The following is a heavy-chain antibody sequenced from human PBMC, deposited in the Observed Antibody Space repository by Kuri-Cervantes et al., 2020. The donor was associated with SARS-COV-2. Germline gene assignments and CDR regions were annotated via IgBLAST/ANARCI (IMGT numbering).Heavy chain of an antibody. J-gene: IGHJ6*02. D-gene: IGHD3-3*01. CDR1: GFTFSSYS. V-gene: IGHV3-48*01. CDR2: ISSSSSTI. Sequence: GESLKISCAASGFTFSSYSMNWVRQAPGKGLEWVSYISSSSSTIYYADSVKGRFTISRDNAKNSLYLQMNSLRAEDTAVYYCASLRYYDFWSGPAGVMDVWGQGTTVTVSS. CDR3: ASLRYYDFWSGPAGVMDV.